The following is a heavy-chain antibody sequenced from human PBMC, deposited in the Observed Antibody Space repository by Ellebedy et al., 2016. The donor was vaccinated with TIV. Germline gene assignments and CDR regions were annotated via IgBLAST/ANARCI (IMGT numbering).Heavy chain of an antibody. D-gene: IGHD3-10*01. J-gene: IGHJ6*02. Sequence: GGSLRLXCAASGFTFSSYWMSWVRQAPGKGLEWVANIKQDGSEKYYVDSVKGRFTISRDNAKNTLYLQMNSLRAEDTAVYYCARESGQRKLLWFGELPLPYYYGMDVWGQGTTVTVSS. CDR1: GFTFSSYW. V-gene: IGHV3-7*01. CDR2: IKQDGSEK. CDR3: ARESGQRKLLWFGELPLPYYYGMDV.